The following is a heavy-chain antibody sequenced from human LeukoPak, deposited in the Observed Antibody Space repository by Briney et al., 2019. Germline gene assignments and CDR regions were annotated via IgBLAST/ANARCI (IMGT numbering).Heavy chain of an antibody. CDR2: IYYSGTT. D-gene: IGHD6-6*01. CDR1: DGSITTYY. CDR3: ATTTIGSSSSYYFRY. V-gene: IGHV4-59*01. J-gene: IGHJ4*02. Sequence: SETLSHTCTISDGSITTYYWSWIRQPPGKGLEWIGYIYYSGTTDYNPALKSRVTLSVDTSKNQFSLTLTSVTAADTAMYYCATTTIGSSSSYYFRYWGRGTLVTVSS.